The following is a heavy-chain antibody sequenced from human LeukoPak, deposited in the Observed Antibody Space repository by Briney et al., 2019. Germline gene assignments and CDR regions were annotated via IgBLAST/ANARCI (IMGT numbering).Heavy chain of an antibody. CDR2: ISAYNGKT. CDR1: GYTFINYG. J-gene: IGHJ4*02. Sequence: ASVKVSCKASGYTFINYGISWVRQAPGQGLEWMGWISAYNGKTDYAQKFQGRVTVTTDTSTSTVYMELKSLRFDDTAVYYCARDRSSSDYWGQGTLITVPS. D-gene: IGHD6-13*01. CDR3: ARDRSSSDY. V-gene: IGHV1-18*01.